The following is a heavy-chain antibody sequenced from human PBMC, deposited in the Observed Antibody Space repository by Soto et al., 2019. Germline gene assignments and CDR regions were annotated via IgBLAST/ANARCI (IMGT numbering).Heavy chain of an antibody. CDR1: GFTFNNFA. V-gene: IGHV3-30*14. CDR2: ISYDGTYK. J-gene: IGHJ6*02. D-gene: IGHD5-12*01. CDR3: ANEVDVAFSSLQYGMDV. Sequence: RGSLRLSCAASGFTFNNFAMQWVRQAPGKGLEWVAFISYDGTYKYYADSVRGRFTVYRDNSKSTLFLQMNSPKFEDTAVYVCANEVDVAFSSLQYGMDVWGQGTTVTVSS.